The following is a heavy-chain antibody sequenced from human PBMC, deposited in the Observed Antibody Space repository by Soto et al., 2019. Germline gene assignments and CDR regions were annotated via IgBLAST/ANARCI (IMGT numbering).Heavy chain of an antibody. CDR2: INPDNGNT. J-gene: IGHJ5*02. Sequence: QVQLVQSGAEVKKPGASVKISCKASGYTFTRYTMNWVRQAPGQRLEWMGWINPDNGNTKYSQKFQDRVTMTRDTAASTAYMDLSSLRSEDTAVYYCARGIATGQLDPWGQGTLVTVSS. D-gene: IGHD2-15*01. V-gene: IGHV1-3*01. CDR1: GYTFTRYT. CDR3: ARGIATGQLDP.